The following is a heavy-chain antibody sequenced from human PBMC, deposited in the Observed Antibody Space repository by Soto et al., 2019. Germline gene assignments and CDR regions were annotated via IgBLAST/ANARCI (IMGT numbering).Heavy chain of an antibody. CDR1: GGTFSSHG. J-gene: IGHJ4*02. V-gene: IGHV1-69*06. D-gene: IGHD1-1*01. CDR2: IIPTFGTP. Sequence: QVQLVQSGTVVQRRGSSVKVSCQASGGTFSSHGMAWVRQAPGQGLEWMGGIIPTFGTPTYAPKFQGRVTLTADKSTDTAYMELSSLRSEDTGVYYLAGERSAQYFDFWGQGTLITVSS. CDR3: AGERSAQYFDF.